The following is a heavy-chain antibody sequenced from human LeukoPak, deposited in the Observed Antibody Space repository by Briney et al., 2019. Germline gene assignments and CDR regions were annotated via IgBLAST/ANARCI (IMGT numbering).Heavy chain of an antibody. CDR1: GFTFRSYA. V-gene: IGHV3-48*02. CDR3: ARDLSGRQWLVPYYFDY. D-gene: IGHD6-19*01. J-gene: IGHJ4*02. Sequence: GGSLRLSCAASGFTFRSYAMSWVRQAPGKGLEWVSYISSSSSTIYYADSVKGRFTISRDNAKNSLYLQMNSLRDEDTAVYYCARDLSGRQWLVPYYFDYWGQGTLVTVSS. CDR2: ISSSSSTI.